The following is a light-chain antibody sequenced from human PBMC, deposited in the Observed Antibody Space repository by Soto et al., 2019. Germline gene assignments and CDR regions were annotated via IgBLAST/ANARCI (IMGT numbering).Light chain of an antibody. CDR1: QYISDF. J-gene: IGKJ4*01. Sequence: SVGDRVTITCRASQYISDFLNWYQQKPGKAPVILIYAASTLQSGVPSRFNGGGSETNFTLIISSLQPEDFATYYCQQSYTTPLTFGGGTKVDIK. V-gene: IGKV1-39*01. CDR2: AAS. CDR3: QQSYTTPLT.